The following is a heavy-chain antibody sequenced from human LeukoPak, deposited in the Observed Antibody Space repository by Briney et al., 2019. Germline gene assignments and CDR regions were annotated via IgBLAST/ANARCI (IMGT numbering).Heavy chain of an antibody. V-gene: IGHV1-46*01. Sequence: ASVKVSCKASGYTFTTYYMHWVRQAPGQGLEWMGIINPSGGSTRYAQKFQGRDTLTCDTSTSTVYMELSSLTSDDTAVYFCARDRAMIRGLIPLDYWGQGTQVTVSS. CDR2: INPSGGST. CDR3: ARDRAMIRGLIPLDY. CDR1: GYTFTTYY. J-gene: IGHJ4*02. D-gene: IGHD3-10*01.